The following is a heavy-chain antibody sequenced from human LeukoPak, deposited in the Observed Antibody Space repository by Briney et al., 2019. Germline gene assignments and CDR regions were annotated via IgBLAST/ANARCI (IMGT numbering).Heavy chain of an antibody. CDR3: ARDGGQNWFDP. J-gene: IGHJ5*02. CDR2: ISGSSVAI. Sequence: TGGSLRLSCEVSGFTFDSFGLSWVRQAPGKGPEWIAYISGSSVAIYYADSVKGRFTISRDNAKNSLSLQMNSLRAEDTAVYYCARDGGQNWFDPWGQGTLVTVSS. V-gene: IGHV3-48*01. CDR1: GFTFDSFG.